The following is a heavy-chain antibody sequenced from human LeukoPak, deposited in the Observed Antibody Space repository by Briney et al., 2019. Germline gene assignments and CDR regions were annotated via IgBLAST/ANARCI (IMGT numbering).Heavy chain of an antibody. Sequence: QPGRSLRLSCAASGFTFSSYGMHWVRQAPGKGLVWVSRINSDGSSTSYADSVKGRFTISRDNAKNTLYLQMNSLRAEDTAVYYCARDRAMVRGVIENWGQGTLVTVSS. D-gene: IGHD3-10*01. CDR3: ARDRAMVRGVIEN. V-gene: IGHV3-74*01. CDR2: INSDGSST. CDR1: GFTFSSYG. J-gene: IGHJ4*02.